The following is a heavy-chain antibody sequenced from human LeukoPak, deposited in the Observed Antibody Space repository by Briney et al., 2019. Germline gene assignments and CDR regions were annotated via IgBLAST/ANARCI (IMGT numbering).Heavy chain of an antibody. CDR2: IKQDGSEK. V-gene: IGHV3-7*01. CDR3: ARERGYYGMDV. J-gene: IGHJ6*02. CDR1: GFTFSSYW. Sequence: AGGSLRLSCAASGFTFSSYWMSSVRQAPGKGLEWVANIKQDGSEKYYVDSVKGRFTISRDNAKNSLYLQMDSLRAEDTAVYYCARERGYYGMDVWGQGTTVTVSS.